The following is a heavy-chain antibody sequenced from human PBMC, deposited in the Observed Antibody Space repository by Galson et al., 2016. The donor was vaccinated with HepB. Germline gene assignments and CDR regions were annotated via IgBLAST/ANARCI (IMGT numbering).Heavy chain of an antibody. V-gene: IGHV4-39*01. CDR2: VYYTGNT. J-gene: IGHJ4*02. D-gene: IGHD6-19*01. Sequence: SETLSLTCSVSDGSISSSAYFWGWIRQPPGKGLEWIGSVYYTGNTYYNPSLSSRVTISLDTSKNQFSLKLSSVTAADAAVYFCARGLGYNSGWARRGSHLDYWGQGTLVTVSS. CDR1: DGSISSSAYF. CDR3: ARGLGYNSGWARRGSHLDY.